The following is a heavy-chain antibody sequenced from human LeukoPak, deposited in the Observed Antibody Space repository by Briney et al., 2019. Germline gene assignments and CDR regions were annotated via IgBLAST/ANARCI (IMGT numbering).Heavy chain of an antibody. Sequence: GGSLRLSCAASGFTFSSYAMHWVRQAPGKGLEWVAVISYDGSNKYYADSVKGRFTISRDNSKNTLYLQMNSLRAEGTAVYYCARDVVPSGYWGQGTLVTVSS. J-gene: IGHJ4*02. V-gene: IGHV3-30*04. CDR3: ARDVVPSGY. CDR2: ISYDGSNK. CDR1: GFTFSSYA. D-gene: IGHD2-21*01.